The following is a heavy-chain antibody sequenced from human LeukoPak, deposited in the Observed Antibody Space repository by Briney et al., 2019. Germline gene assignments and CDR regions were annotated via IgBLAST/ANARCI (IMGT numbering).Heavy chain of an antibody. CDR1: GGSISSYY. CDR3: ARVPMVTNWYYFDY. J-gene: IGHJ4*02. V-gene: IGHV4-59*01. D-gene: IGHD4-17*01. CDR2: IYYSGST. Sequence: SETLSLTCTVSGGSISSYYWSWIRQPPGKGLEWIGYIYYSGSTNYNPSLKSRVTISVDTSKNRFSLKLSSVTAADTAVYYCARVPMVTNWYYFDYWGQGTLVTVSP.